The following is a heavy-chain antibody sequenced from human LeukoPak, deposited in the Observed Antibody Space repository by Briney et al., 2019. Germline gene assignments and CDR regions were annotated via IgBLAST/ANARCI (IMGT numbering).Heavy chain of an antibody. V-gene: IGHV1-46*01. D-gene: IGHD6-25*01. CDR2: INPSGGTT. CDR1: GYTVTSYY. J-gene: IGHJ4*02. Sequence: ASVKVSCKTSGYTVTSYYIHWVRQAPEQGLEWMGIINPSGGTTTYAHKFQARVTMTRGMSTGTVYLELSSLRSEDTAVYYCAREGPAAQRRSFDYWGQGTLVTVSS. CDR3: AREGPAAQRRSFDY.